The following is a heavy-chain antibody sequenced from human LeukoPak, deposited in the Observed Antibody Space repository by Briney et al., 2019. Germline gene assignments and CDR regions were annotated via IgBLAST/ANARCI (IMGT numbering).Heavy chain of an antibody. D-gene: IGHD3-10*01. CDR2: IYYSGST. CDR1: GASISDSSYY. V-gene: IGHV4-61*01. CDR3: ARGYWVRGVLEYYYGMDV. Sequence: PSETLSLTCSVSGASISDSSYYWSWIRQPPGKGLEWIGYIYYSGSTNYNPSLKSRVTISVDTSKNQFSLKLSSVTAADTAVYYCARGYWVRGVLEYYYGMDVWGQGTTVTVSS. J-gene: IGHJ6*02.